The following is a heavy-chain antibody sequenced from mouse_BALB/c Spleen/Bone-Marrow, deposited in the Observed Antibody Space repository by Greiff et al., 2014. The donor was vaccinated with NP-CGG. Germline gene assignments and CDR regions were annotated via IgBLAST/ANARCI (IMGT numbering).Heavy chain of an antibody. V-gene: IGHV5-17*02. D-gene: IGHD5-1-1*01. CDR3: ARLRRKYRYFDY. J-gene: IGHJ2*01. CDR1: GFTLSSFG. Sequence: EVQLQESGGGLVQPGGSRKLSCAASGFTLSSFGMHWVRQAPEKGLEWVAYISSGSSTIYYADTVKGRFTISRDNPKNTLFLQMTSLRSEDTAMYYCARLRRKYRYFDYWGQGTTLTVSS. CDR2: ISSGSSTI.